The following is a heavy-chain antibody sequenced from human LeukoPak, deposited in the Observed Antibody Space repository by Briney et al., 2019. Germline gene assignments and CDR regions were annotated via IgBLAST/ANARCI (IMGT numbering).Heavy chain of an antibody. CDR3: ASNHPRYGIVGAIDY. J-gene: IGHJ4*02. CDR2: ISSSSSYI. Sequence: GGSLRLSCAASGFTFSSYSMNWVRRAPGKGLEWVSSISSSSSYIYYADSVRGRFTISRDNAKNSLYLQMNSLRAEDTAVYYCASNHPRYGIVGAIDYWGQGTLVTVSS. D-gene: IGHD1-26*01. V-gene: IGHV3-21*01. CDR1: GFTFSSYS.